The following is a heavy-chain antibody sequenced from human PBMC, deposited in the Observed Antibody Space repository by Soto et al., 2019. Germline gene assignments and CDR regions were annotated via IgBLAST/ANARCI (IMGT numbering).Heavy chain of an antibody. CDR3: AKDAIVVIPETTFDY. CDR1: GFTFSSYG. D-gene: IGHD3-22*01. CDR2: ISYDGSNK. V-gene: IGHV3-30*18. J-gene: IGHJ4*02. Sequence: GGSLRLSCAASGFTFSSYGMHWVRQAPGKGLEWVAVISYDGSNKYYADSVKGRFTISRDNSKNTLYLQMNSLRAEDTAVYYCAKDAIVVIPETTFDYWGQGTLVTVSS.